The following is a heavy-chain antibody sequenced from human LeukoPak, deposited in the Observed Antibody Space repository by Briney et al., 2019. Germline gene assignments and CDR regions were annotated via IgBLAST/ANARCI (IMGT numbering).Heavy chain of an antibody. V-gene: IGHV3-21*01. D-gene: IGHD1-20*01. CDR1: GLTFSSYS. CDR3: VKETNWNDAGRYFDY. Sequence: GGSLRLSCAASGLTFSSYSMNWVRQAPGKGLEWVSSISSSSSYIYYADSVKGRFTISRDNAKNSLYLQMNSLRAEDTAFYYCVKETNWNDAGRYFDYWGQGTLVTVSS. J-gene: IGHJ4*02. CDR2: ISSSSSYI.